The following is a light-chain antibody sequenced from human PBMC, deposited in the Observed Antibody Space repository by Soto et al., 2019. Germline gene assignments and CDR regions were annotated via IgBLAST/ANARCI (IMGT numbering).Light chain of an antibody. V-gene: IGKV1-5*01. CDR3: QHHKSYSQT. CDR1: QSIRRY. J-gene: IGKJ1*01. CDR2: GAS. Sequence: DIQMTQSPPTLSASVGDRVTITCRASQSIRRYLAWYQQLPGKAPKLLIYGASTLQSGLPSRFSGSGSGTEFTLTISRLQPDDFGTYFCQHHKSYSQTFGQGTKVEIK.